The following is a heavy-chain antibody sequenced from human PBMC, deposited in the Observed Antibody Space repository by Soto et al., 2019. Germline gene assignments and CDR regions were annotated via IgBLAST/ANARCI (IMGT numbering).Heavy chain of an antibody. CDR2: ISHSGST. Sequence: PSETLSLTCSLYSGSFSGYYWSWIRQPPGKGLEWIGEISHSGSTNYNPSLKSRVTISVDTSKNQFSLKLSSVTAADTAVYYCARELAVECSGGSCYDWFDPWGQGTLVTVSS. V-gene: IGHV4-34*01. CDR3: ARELAVECSGGSCYDWFDP. CDR1: SGSFSGYY. D-gene: IGHD2-15*01. J-gene: IGHJ5*02.